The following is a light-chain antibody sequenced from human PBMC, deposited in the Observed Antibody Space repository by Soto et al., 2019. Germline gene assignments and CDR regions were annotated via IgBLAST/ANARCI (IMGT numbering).Light chain of an antibody. CDR1: QSVRSSY. V-gene: IGKV3D-7*01. CDR3: QQDYNLPPT. J-gene: IGKJ1*01. CDR2: GAS. Sequence: EIVMTQSPATLSLSPGERATLSCRASQSVRSSYLSWYQQKPGQAPRLLIYGASTRATGIPARFSGSGSGTDFTLTISSLQPEDFAVYYCQQDYNLPPTFGQGTKVEIK.